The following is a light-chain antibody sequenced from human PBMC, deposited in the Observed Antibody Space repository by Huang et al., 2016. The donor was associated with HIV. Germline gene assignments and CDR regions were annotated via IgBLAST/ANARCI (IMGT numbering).Light chain of an antibody. CDR3: QQYNSYPWT. CDR1: QSITSW. Sequence: DIQMTQSPSTLAASVGDRVTITCRASQSITSWLAWYQQKPGKAPKRRIYEASNSESGVPSRFSGSGSGTDFTLTINSLQPDDFATYYCQQYNSYPWTFGQGTKVEIK. J-gene: IGKJ1*01. CDR2: EAS. V-gene: IGKV1-5*03.